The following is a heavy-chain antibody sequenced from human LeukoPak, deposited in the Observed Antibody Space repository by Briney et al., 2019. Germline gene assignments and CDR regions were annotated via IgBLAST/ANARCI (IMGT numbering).Heavy chain of an antibody. CDR1: GFTFSDEY. CDR3: ARSRGAGPGAYFDY. V-gene: IGHV3-11*03. Sequence: GGALRLSCAASGFTFSDEYMSWIRQAPGKGLEWVSYISNSGSYTNYADSVKGRFTISRDNAKNSLFLQMNSLRAEDTAVYYCARSRGAGPGAYFDYWGQGTLVTVSS. D-gene: IGHD6-19*01. CDR2: ISNSGSYT. J-gene: IGHJ4*02.